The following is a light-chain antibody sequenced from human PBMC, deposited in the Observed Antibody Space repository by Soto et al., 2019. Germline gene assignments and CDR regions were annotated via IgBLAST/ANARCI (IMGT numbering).Light chain of an antibody. CDR2: DTS. J-gene: IGLJ2*01. CDR1: TGVVTSGHW. CDR3: SLTYTSGRV. Sequence: QAVVTQEPSLTVSPGGTVTLTCGSSTGVVTSGHWPYWFLQKPGQALRTLIYDTSNKHSWTPARFSGSLLGGKAALTLSSAQPEDEAEYYCSLTYTSGRVFGGGTQLTVL. V-gene: IGLV7-46*01.